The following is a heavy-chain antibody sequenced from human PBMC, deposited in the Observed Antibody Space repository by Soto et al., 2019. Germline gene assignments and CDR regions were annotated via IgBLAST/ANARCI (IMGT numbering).Heavy chain of an antibody. Sequence: EVHVVESGGDLVRPGGSLTLYCATSRFMFSSAWMSWVRQAPGRGLEWVARIKSKSEGETRDYAAPVKGRFDISRDDSKKMVYLQMNRLKAEDTGLYYCVEGWNDFWGQGTLVTVSS. CDR1: RFMFSSAW. CDR2: IKSKSEGETR. V-gene: IGHV3-15*01. CDR3: VEGWNDF. J-gene: IGHJ4*02. D-gene: IGHD1-1*01.